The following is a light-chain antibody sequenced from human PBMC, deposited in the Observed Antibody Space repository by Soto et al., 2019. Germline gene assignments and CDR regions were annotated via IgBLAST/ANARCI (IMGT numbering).Light chain of an antibody. Sequence: SYELTQPPSVSVSPGQTASITCSGDKLGDKYACWYQQKPGQSPVLVIYQHNKRPSGIPERFSGSNSGNTATLTISGTQAMDEADYYCQAWDSSTAIFGGGTKVTVL. CDR3: QAWDSSTAI. CDR2: QHN. J-gene: IGLJ2*01. V-gene: IGLV3-1*01. CDR1: KLGDKY.